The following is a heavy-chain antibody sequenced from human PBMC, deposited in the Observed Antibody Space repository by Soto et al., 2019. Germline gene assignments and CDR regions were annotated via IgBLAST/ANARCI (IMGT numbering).Heavy chain of an antibody. D-gene: IGHD3-10*01. Sequence: SVKVSCKASGFTFTSSAVQWVRQARGQRLERIGWIVVGSGNTNYAQKFQERVTITRDMSTSTAYMELSSLRSEDTAVYYCAAGDVLLWFGASFFDIWGQGTMVTVSS. J-gene: IGHJ3*02. CDR1: GFTFTSSA. CDR3: AAGDVLLWFGASFFDI. CDR2: IVVGSGNT. V-gene: IGHV1-58*01.